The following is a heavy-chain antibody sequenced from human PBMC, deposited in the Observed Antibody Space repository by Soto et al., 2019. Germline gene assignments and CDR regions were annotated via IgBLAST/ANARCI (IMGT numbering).Heavy chain of an antibody. D-gene: IGHD3-10*01. J-gene: IGHJ6*02. Sequence: ASVNVSCKASGYTFTSYGISWVRQAPGQGLEWMGWISAYNGNTNYAQKLQGRVTMTTDTSTSTAYMELRSLRSDDTAVYYCARGNYGSGSYYYYYYGMDVWGQGTTVTVSS. CDR1: GYTFTSYG. V-gene: IGHV1-18*01. CDR3: ARGNYGSGSYYYYYYGMDV. CDR2: ISAYNGNT.